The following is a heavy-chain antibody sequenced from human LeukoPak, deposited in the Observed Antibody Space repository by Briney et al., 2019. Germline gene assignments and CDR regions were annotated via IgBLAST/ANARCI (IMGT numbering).Heavy chain of an antibody. D-gene: IGHD3-3*01. CDR3: ARSYDFWSGYPRWYYYYYMDV. CDR1: GGSISSHY. Sequence: SETLSLTCTVSGGSISSHYWSWIRQPPGKGLEWIGYIYYSGSTNYNPSLKSRVTISVDTSKNQLSLKLSSVTAADTAVYYCARSYDFWSGYPRWYYYYYMDVWGKGTTVTVSS. V-gene: IGHV4-59*11. J-gene: IGHJ6*03. CDR2: IYYSGST.